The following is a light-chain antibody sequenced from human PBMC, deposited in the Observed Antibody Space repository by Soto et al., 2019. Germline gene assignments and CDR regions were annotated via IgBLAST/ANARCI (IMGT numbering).Light chain of an antibody. CDR3: GGWDDSLSGPV. Sequence: QSVLTQSPSVSAAPGQKVTISCSGSSSNIGNNYVSWYQQLPGTAPKLLIQRNNQRPSGVPARFSGSKSGTSASLAISGLRSEDEADYYCGGWDDSLSGPVFGGGTQLTVL. J-gene: IGLJ2*01. CDR1: SSNIGNNY. V-gene: IGLV1-47*01. CDR2: RNN.